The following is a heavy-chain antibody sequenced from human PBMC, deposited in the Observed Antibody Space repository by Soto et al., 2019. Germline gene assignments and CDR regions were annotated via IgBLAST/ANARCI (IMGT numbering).Heavy chain of an antibody. CDR3: AKDRGPVAAAFDY. CDR2: INDSGGST. Sequence: PGGSMRRSWAACGSAFSSYAMRWVRQASGKGLDWVSSINDSGGSTYYADSVKGRFTISRDNSQNTLYLQMSSLRADDTAVYYCAKDRGPVAAAFDYWGQGSLVTVSS. V-gene: IGHV3-23*01. J-gene: IGHJ4*02. CDR1: GSAFSSYA. D-gene: IGHD6-13*01.